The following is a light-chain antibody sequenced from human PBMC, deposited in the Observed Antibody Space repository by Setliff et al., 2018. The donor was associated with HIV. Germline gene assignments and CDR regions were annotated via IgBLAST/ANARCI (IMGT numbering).Light chain of an antibody. CDR2: DVN. Sequence: QSALTQPRSVSGSPGQSVTISCTGTSSDVGGYNYVSWFQQPPGKAPKLIIFDVNSRPSGVSYRFSGSKSGNTASLDISGLQTEDEGDYYCSSFTSTSPVIFGGGTKVTVL. V-gene: IGLV2-14*03. CDR1: SSDVGGYNY. J-gene: IGLJ2*01. CDR3: SSFTSTSPVI.